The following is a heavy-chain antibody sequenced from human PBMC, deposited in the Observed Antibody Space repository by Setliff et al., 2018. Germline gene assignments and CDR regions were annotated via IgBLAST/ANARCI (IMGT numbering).Heavy chain of an antibody. V-gene: IGHV4-59*10. J-gene: IGHJ6*03. CDR3: AREQWLDPPGYYYMDV. CDR2: LYTGGST. Sequence: PSETLSLTCAVYGGSFSGYYWSWIRQPPGKRLEWIGRLYTGGSTNYNPALKSRVSFSVDASKNHFSLKLNDVTAADTAVYYCAREQWLDPPGYYYMDVWAKGTTVTVSS. D-gene: IGHD6-19*01. CDR1: GGSFSGYY.